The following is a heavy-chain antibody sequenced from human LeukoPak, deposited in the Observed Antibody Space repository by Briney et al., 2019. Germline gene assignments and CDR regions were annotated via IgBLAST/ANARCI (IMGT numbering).Heavy chain of an antibody. CDR1: GGSVSSGNYH. J-gene: IGHJ4*02. Sequence: SETLSLTCAVSGGSVSSGNYHWSWIRQAPGKGLEWIGHNGNTNYNPSLKSRVTISVDTSKNQFSLNLNTVTAADTAVYYCATYYGGAGGRGHWGPGTLVAVSS. V-gene: IGHV4-61*01. CDR2: NGNT. D-gene: IGHD2-21*01. CDR3: ATYYGGAGGRGH.